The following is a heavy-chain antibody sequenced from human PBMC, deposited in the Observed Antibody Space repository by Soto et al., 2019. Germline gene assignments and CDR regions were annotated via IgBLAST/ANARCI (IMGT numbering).Heavy chain of an antibody. D-gene: IGHD6-13*01. CDR3: ARSLYSSSWYHSGNSYYYYGMDV. Sequence: QVQLVQSGAEVKKPGSSVKVSCKASGGTFGIYAITWVRQAPGQGLEWMGGIIAFSDIVNYTQKLQGRVTITADESTSTAYLDLSSLTSDVTAVYYCARSLYSSSWYHSGNSYYYYGMDVWGQGTTVTVSS. V-gene: IGHV1-69*12. J-gene: IGHJ6*02. CDR2: IIAFSDIV. CDR1: GGTFGIYA.